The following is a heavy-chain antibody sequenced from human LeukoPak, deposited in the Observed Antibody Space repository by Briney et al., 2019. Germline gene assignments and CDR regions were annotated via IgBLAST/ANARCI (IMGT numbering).Heavy chain of an antibody. CDR2: FDPEDGET. V-gene: IGHV1-24*01. J-gene: IGHJ6*02. CDR1: GYTLTELS. Sequence: ASVKVSCKVSGYTLTELSMHWVRQAPGKGLEWMGGFDPEDGETIYAQKFQGRVTMTEDTSTDTAYMELSSLRSEDTAVYYCATEISSGWYRTNYYYGMGVWGQGTTVTVSS. CDR3: ATEISSGWYRTNYYYGMGV. D-gene: IGHD6-19*01.